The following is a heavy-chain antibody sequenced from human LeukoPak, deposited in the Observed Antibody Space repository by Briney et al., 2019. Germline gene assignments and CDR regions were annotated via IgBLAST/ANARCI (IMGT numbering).Heavy chain of an antibody. V-gene: IGHV1-2*04. Sequence: ASVKVSCKASGYTFTGYYIHWVRQAPGQGLEWMGWINPNSGGTNYAQKFQGWVSMTRDTSISTAYMELSRLKSDDTAVYYCARVNPTVYSSDWYYAFDIWGQGTMVTVTS. J-gene: IGHJ3*02. D-gene: IGHD6-13*01. CDR3: ARVNPTVYSSDWYYAFDI. CDR2: INPNSGGT. CDR1: GYTFTGYY.